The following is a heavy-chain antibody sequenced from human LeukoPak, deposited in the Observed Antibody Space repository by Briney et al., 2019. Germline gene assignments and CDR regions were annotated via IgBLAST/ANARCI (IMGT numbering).Heavy chain of an antibody. D-gene: IGHD2-21*02. CDR1: GGTFGSYA. J-gene: IGHJ4*02. Sequence: SVKVSCKASGGTFGSYAISWVRQAPGQGLEWMGRIIPIFGTANYAQKFQGRVTITTDESTSTAYMELSSLRSEDTAVYYCARELSLEVTAPGDYFDYWGQGTLVTVSS. V-gene: IGHV1-69*05. CDR2: IIPIFGTA. CDR3: ARELSLEVTAPGDYFDY.